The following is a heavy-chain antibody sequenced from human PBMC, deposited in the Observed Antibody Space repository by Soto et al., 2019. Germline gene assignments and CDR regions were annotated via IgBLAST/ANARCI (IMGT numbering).Heavy chain of an antibody. D-gene: IGHD2-8*01. CDR3: AKGLYSMTPAEFDY. CDR1: RVPFSSYA. V-gene: IGHV3-23*01. CDR2: ISGSGGST. Sequence: GGCMELSSASSRVPFSSYAIIWVRQAPGKGLEWVSAISGSGGSTYYADSVKGRFTISRDNSKNTLYLQMNSLRAEDTAVYYCAKGLYSMTPAEFDYWGQGTLVTVFS. J-gene: IGHJ4*02.